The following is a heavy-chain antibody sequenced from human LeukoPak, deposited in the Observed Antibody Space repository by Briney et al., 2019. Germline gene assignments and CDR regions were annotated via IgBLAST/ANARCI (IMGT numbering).Heavy chain of an antibody. D-gene: IGHD3-22*01. CDR1: GFTFSSYG. V-gene: IGHV3-23*01. CDR2: ITTGGAST. CDR3: AVMHGYYDGSGYWVQ. J-gene: IGHJ4*02. Sequence: GGSLRLSCAASGFTFSSYGMSWVRQAPGQGLEWVSFITTGGASTSYVDSVKGRFTISRDNPRNTLYMQMNSLRDEDTALYYCAVMHGYYDGSGYWVQWGQGTLVTVSS.